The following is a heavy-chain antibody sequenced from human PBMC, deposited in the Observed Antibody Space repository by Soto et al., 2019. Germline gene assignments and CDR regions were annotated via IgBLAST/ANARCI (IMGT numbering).Heavy chain of an antibody. D-gene: IGHD6-13*01. CDR3: VKDESINWYSGHFRH. CDR2: INWNSGSI. CDR1: GFTFDDYA. Sequence: GGSLRLSCAASGFTFDDYAMHWVRQVPGKGLEWASGINWNSGSIGYGDSVKGRFAISRDNAKNSLHLQMNSLSAEDTAFYYCVKDESINWYSGHFRHWGQGTLVTVSS. J-gene: IGHJ1*01. V-gene: IGHV3-9*01.